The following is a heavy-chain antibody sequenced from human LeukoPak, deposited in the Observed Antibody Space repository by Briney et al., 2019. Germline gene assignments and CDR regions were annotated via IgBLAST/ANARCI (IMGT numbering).Heavy chain of an antibody. J-gene: IGHJ4*02. Sequence: GGSLRLSGSASGFTFKSYTTHWVRQAPGKGLEYVSSINTNGANTYYADSVKGRFTISRDNSRNTVYVQMNSLTPEDTAVYYGARDHVNYQLLYPDYWGQGTLVTVSS. CDR2: INTNGANT. CDR3: ARDHVNYQLLYPDY. D-gene: IGHD2-2*02. CDR1: GFTFKSYT. V-gene: IGHV3-64*04.